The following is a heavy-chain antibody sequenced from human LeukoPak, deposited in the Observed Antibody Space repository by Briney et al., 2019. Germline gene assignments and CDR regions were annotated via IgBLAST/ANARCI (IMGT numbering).Heavy chain of an antibody. CDR3: TRAGSGSSYDS. CDR1: GFALRTYW. CDR2: INSDGTST. J-gene: IGHJ4*02. D-gene: IGHD3-10*01. Sequence: GGSLRLSCAASGFALRTYWMHWVRHAPGKGLVWVSLINSDGTSTIYADSVKGRFTISRDTAKNTLYLEMNRLRADDTAVYYCTRAGSGSSYDSWGQGTLVTVSS. V-gene: IGHV3-74*01.